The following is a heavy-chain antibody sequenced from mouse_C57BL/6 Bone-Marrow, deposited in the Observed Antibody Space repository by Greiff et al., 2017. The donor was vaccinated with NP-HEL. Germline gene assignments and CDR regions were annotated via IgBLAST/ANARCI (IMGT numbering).Heavy chain of an antibody. J-gene: IGHJ2*01. Sequence: VQLQQPGAELVKPGASVKMSCKASGYTFTSYWITWVKQRPGQGLEWIGDIYPGSGSTNYNEKFKGKATLTVDTSSSTAYMQLSSLTSEDSAFYDCARDRGFLNTTVVADYFYYWGQGTTLTVSS. CDR2: IYPGSGST. CDR1: GYTFTSYW. V-gene: IGHV1-55*01. D-gene: IGHD1-1*01. CDR3: ARDRGFLNTTVVADYFYY.